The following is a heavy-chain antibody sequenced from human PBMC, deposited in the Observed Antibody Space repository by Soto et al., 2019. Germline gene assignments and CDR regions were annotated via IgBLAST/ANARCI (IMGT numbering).Heavy chain of an antibody. D-gene: IGHD2-2*01. CDR1: GGSISSYY. Sequence: SETLSLTCTVSGGSISSYYWSWIRQPPGKGLEWIGYIYYSGSTNYNPSLKSRVTISVDTSKNQFSLKLSSVTAADTAVYYCARLYCSSTSCRGDWFDPWGQGTLVTVSS. V-gene: IGHV4-59*01. CDR3: ARLYCSSTSCRGDWFDP. J-gene: IGHJ5*02. CDR2: IYYSGST.